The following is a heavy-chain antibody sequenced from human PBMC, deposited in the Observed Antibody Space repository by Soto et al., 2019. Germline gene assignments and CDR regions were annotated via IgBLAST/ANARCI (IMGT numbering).Heavy chain of an antibody. CDR3: AHPRGYGVFDAVDI. D-gene: IGHD4-17*01. V-gene: IGHV3-23*01. CDR2: ISNSGDSA. Sequence: PGGSLRLSCAASGFIFSTYAMNWVRHAPGKGLEWVSAISNSGDSAYYAESVRGRFTISRDNSINTLYLQMRSLRPEDTAVYYCAHPRGYGVFDAVDIWGQGTMVTVSS. CDR1: GFIFSTYA. J-gene: IGHJ3*02.